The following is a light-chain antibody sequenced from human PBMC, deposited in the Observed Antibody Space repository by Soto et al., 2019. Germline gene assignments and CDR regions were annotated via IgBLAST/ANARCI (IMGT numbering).Light chain of an antibody. J-gene: IGKJ4*01. CDR1: QGISTF. CDR2: AAS. V-gene: IGKV1-39*01. CDR3: QQSYATVRT. Sequence: DIQRTQPPSSLSTSVGDRVTITCRASQGISTFLNWYQQKPGKAPRLLIYAASRLQSGVPARFSGSGAETDFTLTITSLQPEDFGIYYCQQSYATVRTFGGGTKVDIK.